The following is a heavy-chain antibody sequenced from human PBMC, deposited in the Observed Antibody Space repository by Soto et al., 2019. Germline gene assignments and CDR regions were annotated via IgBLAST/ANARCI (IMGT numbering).Heavy chain of an antibody. D-gene: IGHD1-1*01. CDR2: INQDGSEK. CDR3: ARDQGWNDILGPSDY. CDR1: GFTFRSYW. V-gene: IGHV3-7*03. Sequence: GASLRLSCAASGFTFRSYWLNWVRQAPGKGLEWVANINQDGSEKYYVDSMKGRFTISRDNAKNSLYLQMNSLRVEDTAVYYCARDQGWNDILGPSDYWGQGTLVPVSS. J-gene: IGHJ4*02.